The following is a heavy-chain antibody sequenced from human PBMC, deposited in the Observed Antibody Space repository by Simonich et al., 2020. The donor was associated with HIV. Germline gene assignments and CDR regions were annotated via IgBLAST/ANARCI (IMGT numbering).Heavy chain of an antibody. CDR2: ISWKSGSI. CDR1: GFTFDDYA. Sequence: EVQLVESGGGLVQPGRSLRLSCAASGFTFDDYAMHWVRQAPGKGLVWVSGISWKSGSIGYADSVKGRFTISRDNAKNSLYLQMNSLRAEDTALYYCAKDRAAAGSNYFDYWGQGTLVTVSS. D-gene: IGHD6-13*01. CDR3: AKDRAAAGSNYFDY. J-gene: IGHJ4*02. V-gene: IGHV3-9*01.